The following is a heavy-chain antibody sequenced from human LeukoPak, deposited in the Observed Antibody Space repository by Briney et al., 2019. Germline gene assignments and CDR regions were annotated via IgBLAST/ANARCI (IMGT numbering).Heavy chain of an antibody. D-gene: IGHD6-19*01. CDR2: IYYSGST. J-gene: IGHJ4*02. Sequence: SETLSLTCTVSGGSISSYYWSWIRQPPGKGLEWIGYIYYSGSTNYNPSLKSRVTISVDTSKNQFSLKLSSVTAADTAVYYCARDAVAGTFDYWGQGTLVTVSS. CDR3: ARDAVAGTFDY. CDR1: GGSISSYY. V-gene: IGHV4-59*01.